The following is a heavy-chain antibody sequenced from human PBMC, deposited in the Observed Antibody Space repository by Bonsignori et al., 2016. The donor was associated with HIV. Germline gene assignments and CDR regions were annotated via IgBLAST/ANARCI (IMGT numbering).Heavy chain of an antibody. CDR3: ARGAYYDFWSGYYRTEYFQH. CDR2: ISTSSSYI. Sequence: GGSLRLSCAASGFIFSRYNMNWVRQAPGKGLEWVSSISTSSSYIYYADSVKGRFTISRDNAKNSLYLQMNSLRAEDTAVYYCARGAYYDFWSGYYRTEYFQHWGQGTLVTVSS. D-gene: IGHD3-3*01. V-gene: IGHV3-21*01. CDR1: GFIFSRYN. J-gene: IGHJ1*01.